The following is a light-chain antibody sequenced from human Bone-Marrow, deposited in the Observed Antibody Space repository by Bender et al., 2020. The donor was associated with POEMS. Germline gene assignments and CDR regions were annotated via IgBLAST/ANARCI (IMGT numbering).Light chain of an antibody. CDR2: DVT. CDR1: SSDVGGYNH. Sequence: QSALTQPASVSGSPGQSITISCTGASSDVGGYNHVSWYQQHPGKAPKLLIYDVTSRPSGISDRFSGSKSGNTASLTISGLQAEDEADYYCSSYTSNSTSVVFGGGTKLTVL. V-gene: IGLV2-14*01. J-gene: IGLJ2*01. CDR3: SSYTSNSTSVV.